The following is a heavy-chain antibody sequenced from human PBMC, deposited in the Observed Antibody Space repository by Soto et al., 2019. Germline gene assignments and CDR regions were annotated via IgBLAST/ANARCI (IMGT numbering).Heavy chain of an antibody. D-gene: IGHD6-13*01. Sequence: GGSLRLSCAASGFTFSSYGMHWVRQAPGKGLEWGAVIWYDGRNKYYADSVKGRFTISRDNSKNTLYLQMNSLRAEDTAVYYCAREREHKAAATLQEFHYYMDVWGKGTTVTVSS. CDR1: GFTFSSYG. CDR3: AREREHKAAATLQEFHYYMDV. V-gene: IGHV3-33*01. J-gene: IGHJ6*03. CDR2: IWYDGRNK.